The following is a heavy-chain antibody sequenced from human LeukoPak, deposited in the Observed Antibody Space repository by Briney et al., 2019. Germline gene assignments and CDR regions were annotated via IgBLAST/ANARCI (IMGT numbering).Heavy chain of an antibody. CDR1: GFTFSNHA. CDR3: AKDSSYYYASGSYYEDY. Sequence: PGGSLRLPCAASGFTFSNHAMSRVRQAPGKGLDWGSPFSGSAISTYYADSVKGSFTISRDNSKNTLYLKVNSLRAEDTAVYYCAKDSSYYYASGSYYEDYWGQGTLVTVSS. D-gene: IGHD3-10*01. CDR2: FSGSAIST. J-gene: IGHJ4*02. V-gene: IGHV3-23*01.